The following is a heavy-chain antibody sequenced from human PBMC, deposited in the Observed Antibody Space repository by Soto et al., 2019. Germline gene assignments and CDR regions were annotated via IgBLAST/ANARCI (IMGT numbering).Heavy chain of an antibody. CDR3: ARDRVVVVAGRYYYYGMDV. D-gene: IGHD2-15*01. Sequence: ASVKVSCKASGYTFTGYYMHWVRQAPGQGLEWMGWINPNSGGTNYAQKFQGWVTMTRDTSTSTAYMELSRLRSDDTAVYYCARDRVVVVAGRYYYYGMDVWGQGTTVTVS. V-gene: IGHV1-2*04. J-gene: IGHJ6*02. CDR1: GYTFTGYY. CDR2: INPNSGGT.